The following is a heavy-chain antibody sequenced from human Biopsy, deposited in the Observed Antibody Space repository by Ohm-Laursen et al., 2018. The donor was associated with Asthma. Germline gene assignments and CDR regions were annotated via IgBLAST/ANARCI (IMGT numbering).Heavy chain of an antibody. CDR1: GGTFSNFA. J-gene: IGHJ6*02. CDR2: IMTVFGTT. Sequence: SSVKVSCQAPGGTFSNFAISWARQAPGQGLEWLGGIMTVFGTTNHAQKFQGRVTITADESTSTAYKEVTSLRSEDTAIYYCARCQVGYSSGWSLLLKKIYYSGMDVWGQGTAVTVSS. D-gene: IGHD6-13*01. CDR3: ARCQVGYSSGWSLLLKKIYYSGMDV. V-gene: IGHV1-69*01.